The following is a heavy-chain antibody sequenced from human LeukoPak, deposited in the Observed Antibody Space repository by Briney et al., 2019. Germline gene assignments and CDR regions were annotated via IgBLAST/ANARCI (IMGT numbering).Heavy chain of an antibody. CDR2: IKEDGSEK. CDR3: AKDQDPDY. D-gene: IGHD2-15*01. Sequence: HPGGSLRLSCAASGFTFSSYGMHWVRQAPGKGLEWVTDIKEDGSEKYCVDSVKGRFTISRDNSKNTLYLQMNSLRAEDTAVYYCAKDQDPDYWGQGTLVTVSS. CDR1: GFTFSSYG. J-gene: IGHJ4*02. V-gene: IGHV3-30*02.